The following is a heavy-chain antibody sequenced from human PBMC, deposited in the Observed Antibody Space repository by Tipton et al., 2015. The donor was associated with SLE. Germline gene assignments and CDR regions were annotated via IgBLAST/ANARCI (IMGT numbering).Heavy chain of an antibody. D-gene: IGHD1/OR15-1a*01. CDR3: AKDVTGTHYYFDS. CDR2: IKSEEDGETT. Sequence: SLRLSCAASGFNFRRAWMNWVRQAPGKGLEWVGRIKSEEDGETTDYASLVKGRFSISRDDSENTVFLQMNSLKSEDTGVYYCAKDVTGTHYYFDSWGQGTRVTVSS. CDR1: GFNFRRAW. J-gene: IGHJ4*02. V-gene: IGHV3-15*01.